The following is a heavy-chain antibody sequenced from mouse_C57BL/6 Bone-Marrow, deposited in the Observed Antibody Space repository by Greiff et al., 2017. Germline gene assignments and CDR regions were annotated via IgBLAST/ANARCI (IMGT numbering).Heavy chain of an antibody. Sequence: EVKLVESGGGLVKPGGSLKLSCAASGFTFSDYGMHWVRQAPEKGLEWVAYISSGSSTIYYADTVKGRFTISRDNAKNTLFLQMTSLRFEDTAMYYCARSTVVATRYFDYWGQGTTLTVSS. CDR1: GFTFSDYG. V-gene: IGHV5-17*01. J-gene: IGHJ2*01. D-gene: IGHD1-1*01. CDR2: ISSGSSTI. CDR3: ARSTVVATRYFDY.